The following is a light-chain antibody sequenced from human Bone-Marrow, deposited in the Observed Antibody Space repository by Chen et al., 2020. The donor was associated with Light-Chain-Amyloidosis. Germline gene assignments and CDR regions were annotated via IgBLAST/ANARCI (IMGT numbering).Light chain of an antibody. CDR1: GLPTKY. J-gene: IGLJ2*01. Sequence: SYELTQPPSVSVSPGQTARITCSGDGLPTKYAYWYQQKPGQAPVLVIPRDTERPSGISERFSGSSSGTTATLTISGVQSEDEADYHCQSADSSGTYEVICGGGTKLTVL. CDR2: RDT. CDR3: QSADSSGTYEVI. V-gene: IGLV3-25*03.